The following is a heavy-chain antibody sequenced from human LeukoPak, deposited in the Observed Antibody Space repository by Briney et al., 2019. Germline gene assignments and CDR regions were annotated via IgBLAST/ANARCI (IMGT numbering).Heavy chain of an antibody. D-gene: IGHD3-16*02. CDR1: GYTFTSYG. Sequence: ASVKVSCKASGYTFTSYGISWVRQAPGQGLEWMGWINPNSGGTNYAQKFQGRVTMTRDTSTSTAYMELSRLRSDDTAVYYCARLLSDHDAFDIWGQGTMVTVSS. J-gene: IGHJ3*02. CDR2: INPNSGGT. V-gene: IGHV1-2*02. CDR3: ARLLSDHDAFDI.